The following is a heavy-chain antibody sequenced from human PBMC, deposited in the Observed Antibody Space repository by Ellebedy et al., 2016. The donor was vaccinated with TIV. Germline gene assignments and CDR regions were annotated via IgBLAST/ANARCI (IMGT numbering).Heavy chain of an antibody. D-gene: IGHD1-26*01. J-gene: IGHJ3*02. V-gene: IGHV3-7*01. CDR1: GFTFSSYW. Sequence: GGSLRLXXAASGFTFSSYWMSWVRQAPGKGLEWVANIKQDGSEKYYVDSVKGRFTISRDNAKNSLYLQMNSLRAEDTAVYYCARPKWDHRGHDAFDIWGQGTMVTVSS. CDR3: ARPKWDHRGHDAFDI. CDR2: IKQDGSEK.